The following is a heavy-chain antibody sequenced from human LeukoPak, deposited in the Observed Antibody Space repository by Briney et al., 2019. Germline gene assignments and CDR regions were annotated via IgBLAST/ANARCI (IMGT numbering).Heavy chain of an antibody. CDR1: GFTFSSYA. D-gene: IGHD6-6*01. V-gene: IGHV3-23*01. CDR3: AKDKMDSSSSGEGIFDY. J-gene: IGHJ4*02. CDR2: ISGSGGST. Sequence: GGPLRLSCAASGFTFSSYAMSWVRQAPGKGLEWVSAISGSGGSTYYADSVKGRFTISRDNSKNTLYLQMNSLRAEDTAVYYCAKDKMDSSSSGEGIFDYWGQGTLVTVSS.